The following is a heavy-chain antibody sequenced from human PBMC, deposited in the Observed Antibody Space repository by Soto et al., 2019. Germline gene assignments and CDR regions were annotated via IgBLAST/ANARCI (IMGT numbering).Heavy chain of an antibody. CDR1: GGSISSYY. CDR3: ARHHDS. V-gene: IGHV4-59*08. J-gene: IGHJ4*02. Sequence: QVQLQESGPGLVKPSETLSLTCTVSGGSISSYYWSWIRQPPGKGLEWIVYIYYSGSTNYNPSLKSRATISLDTSKNHFSLKLRSVTAAAAAVYSCARHHDSWGQGTLVTVSS. CDR2: IYYSGST.